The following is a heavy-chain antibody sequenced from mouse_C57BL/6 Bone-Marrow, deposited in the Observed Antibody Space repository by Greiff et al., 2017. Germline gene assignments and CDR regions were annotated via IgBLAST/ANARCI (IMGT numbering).Heavy chain of an antibody. Sequence: QVQLQQPGAELVKPGASVKLSCKASGYTFTSYWMHWVKQRPGQGLEWIGRIHPNSGSTNYNEKFKSKATLTVDKSSSTAYMQLSSLTSEDSAVYYCARWVYYASGGYWGQGTTLTVSS. J-gene: IGHJ2*01. V-gene: IGHV1-64*01. CDR1: GYTFTSYW. CDR3: ARWVYYASGGY. D-gene: IGHD1-1*01. CDR2: IHPNSGST.